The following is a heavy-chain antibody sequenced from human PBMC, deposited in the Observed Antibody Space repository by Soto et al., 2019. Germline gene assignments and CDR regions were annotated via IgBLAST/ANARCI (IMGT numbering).Heavy chain of an antibody. CDR3: ARLGGYCSCSSTSCYGFYAMDV. CDR2: ISYSVST. CDR1: GVSISSSSYY. V-gene: IGHV4-39*01. J-gene: IGHJ6*02. Sequence: SETLSLTCTVSGVSISSSSYYWGWIRQPPGEGLEWIGSISYSVSTYYNPSLKSRVSISVDTSRNQFSLRLNSVTVADTALYYCARLGGYCSCSSTSCYGFYAMDVWGQGTKVTVSS. D-gene: IGHD2-2*01.